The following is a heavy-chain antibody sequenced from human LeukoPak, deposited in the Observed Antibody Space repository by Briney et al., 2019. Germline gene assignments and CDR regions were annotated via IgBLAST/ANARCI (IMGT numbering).Heavy chain of an antibody. Sequence: GGSLRLSCKGSGFKFADAPMHWVRQPPGKGLEWIALITWDATDSYYADSVKGRFTISGDDSRDTLYLQMNSLRSEDTALYFCAKDVSFRRGHNFDASDIWGLGTMVTVSS. CDR2: ITWDATDS. V-gene: IGHV3-43*01. D-gene: IGHD5-24*01. CDR3: AKDVSFRRGHNFDASDI. J-gene: IGHJ3*02. CDR1: GFKFADAP.